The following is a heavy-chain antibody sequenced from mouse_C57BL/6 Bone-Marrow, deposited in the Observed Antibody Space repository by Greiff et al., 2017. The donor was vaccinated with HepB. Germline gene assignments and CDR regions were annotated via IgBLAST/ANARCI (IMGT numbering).Heavy chain of an antibody. D-gene: IGHD2-5*01. CDR1: GYTFTSYW. CDR3: ARSGAYYSNPWYCDV. V-gene: IGHV1-52*01. J-gene: IGHJ1*03. Sequence: VQLQQPGAELVRPGSSVKLSCKASGYTFTSYWMHWVKQRPIQGLEWIGNIDPSDSETHYNQKFKDKATLTVDKSSSTAYMQLSSLTSEDSAVYYCARSGAYYSNPWYCDVWGTGTTVTVSS. CDR2: IDPSDSET.